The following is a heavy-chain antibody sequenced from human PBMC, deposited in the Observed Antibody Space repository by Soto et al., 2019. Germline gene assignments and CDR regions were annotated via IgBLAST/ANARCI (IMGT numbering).Heavy chain of an antibody. D-gene: IGHD6-6*01. CDR3: ARAGYSSSSDGDWFDP. CDR1: GGSISSGGYS. Sequence: QLQLQESGSGLVKPSQTLSLTCAVSGGSISSGGYSWSWIRQPPGKGLEWIGYIYHSGSTYYNPSLKSRVTISVDRSKNQFSLKLSSVTAADTAVYYCARAGYSSSSDGDWFDPWGQGTLVTVSS. CDR2: IYHSGST. J-gene: IGHJ5*02. V-gene: IGHV4-30-2*01.